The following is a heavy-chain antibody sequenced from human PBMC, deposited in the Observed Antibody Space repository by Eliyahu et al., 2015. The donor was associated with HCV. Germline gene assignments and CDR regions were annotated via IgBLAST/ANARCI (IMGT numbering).Heavy chain of an antibody. CDR3: ARGPGPHYYYDSSGYYY. V-gene: IGHV4-34*01. CDR2: INHSGST. CDR1: GGSFSGYY. J-gene: IGHJ4*02. Sequence: QVQLQQWGAGLLKPSETLSLTCAVYGGSFSGYYWSWIRQPPGKGLEWIGEINHSGSTNYNPSLKSRVTISVDTSKNQFSLKLSSVTAADTAVYYCARGPGPHYYYDSSGYYYWGQGTLVTVSS. D-gene: IGHD3-22*01.